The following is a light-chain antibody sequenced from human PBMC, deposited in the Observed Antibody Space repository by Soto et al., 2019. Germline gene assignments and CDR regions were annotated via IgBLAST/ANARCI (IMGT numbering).Light chain of an antibody. V-gene: IGLV2-14*01. CDR3: SSYRSSNTLL. CDR1: SSDVGDYDY. CDR2: EAS. Sequence: QSALTQPASVSGSPGQSITISCTGTSSDVGDYDYVSWYQQYAGKAPKMMIYEASTRPSGVSNRFSGSKSGNTASLTISGLQAEDEADYYCSSYRSSNTLLFGGGTKLTVL. J-gene: IGLJ2*01.